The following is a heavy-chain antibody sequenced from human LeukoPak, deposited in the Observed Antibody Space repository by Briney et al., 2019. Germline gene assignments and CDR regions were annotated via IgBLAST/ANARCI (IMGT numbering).Heavy chain of an antibody. Sequence: PGGSLRLSCAASGFPLSSYSINWVRQAPGKGLEWVSYISSSGSAIYYVDSVKGRFTVSRDNATNSLFLQMNSPRAEDTAVYYCVRVKGSYFDYWGQGALVTVSS. CDR3: VRVKGSYFDY. CDR1: GFPLSSYS. J-gene: IGHJ4*02. V-gene: IGHV3-48*01. D-gene: IGHD2-15*01. CDR2: ISSSGSAI.